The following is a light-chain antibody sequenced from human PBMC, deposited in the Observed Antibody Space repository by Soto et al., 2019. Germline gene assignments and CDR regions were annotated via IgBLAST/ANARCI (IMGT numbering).Light chain of an antibody. CDR2: DAS. CDR3: QQYNNWPGT. Sequence: DIQMTQSPSTLSASVGDRVTITFRASQSISSWLAWYQQKPGKAPNLLIYDASSLESGVPSRFSGSGSGTEFTLTISSLQSEDFAVYYCQQYNNWPGTFGQGTKVDI. V-gene: IGKV1-5*01. J-gene: IGKJ1*01. CDR1: QSISSW.